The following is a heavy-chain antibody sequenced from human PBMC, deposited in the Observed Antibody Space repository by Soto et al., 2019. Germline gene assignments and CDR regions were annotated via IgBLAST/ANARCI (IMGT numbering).Heavy chain of an antibody. CDR2: IIPMIGTP. CDR1: GGTLRSYA. Sequence: QVQLVQSGAEVKKPGSSVKVSCKASGGTLRSYAITWVRQAPGQGLEWMGGIIPMIGTPKYAQKFQGRLMITADESTSTAYMELSSLRSEDTAVYYGARGRGFGDYSFDLWGQGTKVTVSS. V-gene: IGHV1-69*01. D-gene: IGHD2-21*02. CDR3: ARGRGFGDYSFDL. J-gene: IGHJ3*01.